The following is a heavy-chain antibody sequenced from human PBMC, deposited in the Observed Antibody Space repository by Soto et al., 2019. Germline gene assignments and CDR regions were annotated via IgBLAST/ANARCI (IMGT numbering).Heavy chain of an antibody. D-gene: IGHD6-19*01. CDR2: ISAYNGDT. V-gene: IGHV1-18*01. CDR1: GYSFTNYG. Sequence: QDQLVQSGGEVKKPGASVKVSCKASGYSFTNYGITRVRQAPGQGFEWMGWISAYNGDTNYAQKLQGRVTMTTDASTSTAYLELRSLRSDDTAVYYCARDRGVAPPVAGNTHYYYYMDVWGKGTTVTVSS. J-gene: IGHJ6*03. CDR3: ARDRGVAPPVAGNTHYYYYMDV.